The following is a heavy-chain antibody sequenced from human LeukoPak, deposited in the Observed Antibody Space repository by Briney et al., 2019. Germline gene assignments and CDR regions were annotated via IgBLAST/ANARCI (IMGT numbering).Heavy chain of an antibody. V-gene: IGHV4-59*02. Sequence: PSETLSLTCTVSGGSVTSYYWSWIRQPPGRGLEWIGYIHYTGSTNYNPSLKSRVTMLIDTSKNQFSLKLSSVPAADTAVYYCARGRYSAGDNWFDPWGQGTLVTVSS. CDR2: IHYTGST. CDR3: ARGRYSAGDNWFDP. CDR1: GGSVTSYY. D-gene: IGHD3-9*01. J-gene: IGHJ5*02.